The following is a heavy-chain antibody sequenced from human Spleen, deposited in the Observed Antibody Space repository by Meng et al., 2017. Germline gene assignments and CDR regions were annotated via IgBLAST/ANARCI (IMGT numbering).Heavy chain of an antibody. Sequence: GGSLRLSCAASGFTFTTYSLHWFRQAPGKGLEWVSGISWNSGSTGDADSVKGRFIISRDNAKNSLYLQMNSLRAEDTALYYCAKDNYRTPTGNIDYWGQGTLVTVSS. V-gene: IGHV3-9*01. J-gene: IGHJ4*02. CDR3: AKDNYRTPTGNIDY. CDR2: ISWNSGST. D-gene: IGHD1-14*01. CDR1: GFTFTTYS.